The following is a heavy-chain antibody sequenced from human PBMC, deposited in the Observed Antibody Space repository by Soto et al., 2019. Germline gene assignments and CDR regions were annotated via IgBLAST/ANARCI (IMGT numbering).Heavy chain of an antibody. V-gene: IGHV1-69*12. D-gene: IGHD6-19*01. J-gene: IGHJ6*02. CDR3: ARVVRDSRGWSDYYHHYGMDV. CDR1: GGTFSSYA. Sequence: QVQLVQSGAEVKKPGSSVKVSCKASGGTFSSYAISWVRQAPGQGLEWMGGIIPIFSTANYAQKFQGRVTSTADESTSKAYMELSSLRSEDTAVYYCARVVRDSRGWSDYYHHYGMDVWGQGTTVTVSS. CDR2: IIPIFSTA.